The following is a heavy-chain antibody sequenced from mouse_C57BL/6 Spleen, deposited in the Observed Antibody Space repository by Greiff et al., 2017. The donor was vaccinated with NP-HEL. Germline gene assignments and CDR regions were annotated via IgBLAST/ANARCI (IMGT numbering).Heavy chain of an antibody. CDR3: ARREIYYGYDEFAY. D-gene: IGHD2-2*01. CDR1: GYTFTGYW. V-gene: IGHV1-9*01. CDR2: ILPGSGST. Sequence: VQLQQSGAELMKPGASVKLSCKATGYTFTGYWIEWVKQRPGHGLEWIGEILPGSGSTNYNEKFKGKATFTADTSSNTAYMQLSSLTTEDSAIYYWARREIYYGYDEFAYWGQGTLVTVSA. J-gene: IGHJ3*01.